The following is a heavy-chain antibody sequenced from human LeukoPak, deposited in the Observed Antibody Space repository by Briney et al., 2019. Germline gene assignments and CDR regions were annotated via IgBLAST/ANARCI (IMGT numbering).Heavy chain of an antibody. CDR1: GYTFNDYY. D-gene: IGHD6-6*01. V-gene: IGHV1-2*02. Sequence: ASVKVSCKASGYTFNDYYIHWVRQAPGQGLEWMGWVNPNTGTTNYAQKFQGRVTLTRDTSISTAYMELSSLTSDDAAVYYCARQSYGSSYYFDYWGQGTLVTVSS. CDR2: VNPNTGTT. J-gene: IGHJ4*02. CDR3: ARQSYGSSYYFDY.